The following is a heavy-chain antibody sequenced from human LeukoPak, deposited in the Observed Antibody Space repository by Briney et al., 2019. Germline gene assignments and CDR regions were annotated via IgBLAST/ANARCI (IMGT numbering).Heavy chain of an antibody. CDR2: IYYSGST. CDR3: ARRSRMTTIDAFDI. J-gene: IGHJ3*02. CDR1: GGSISSHY. Sequence: PSETLSLTCTVSGGSISSHYWSWIRQPPGKGLEWIGCIYYSGSTNYNPSLKSRVTISVDTSKNQFFLKLSSVTAADTAVYYCARRSRMTTIDAFDIWGQGTMVTVSS. V-gene: IGHV4-59*08. D-gene: IGHD5-24*01.